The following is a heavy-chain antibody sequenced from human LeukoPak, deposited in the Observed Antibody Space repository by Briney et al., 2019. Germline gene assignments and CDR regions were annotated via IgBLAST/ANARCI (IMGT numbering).Heavy chain of an antibody. CDR1: GGSISSYY. CDR3: ATTENSSGWFGY. V-gene: IGHV4-59*08. CDR2: IYYSGST. D-gene: IGHD6-19*01. Sequence: SETLSPICTVSGGSISSYYWSWIRQPPGKGLEWIGYIYYSGSTNYNPSLKSRVTISVDTSKNQFSLKLSSVTAADTAVYYCATTENSSGWFGYWGQGTLVTVSS. J-gene: IGHJ4*02.